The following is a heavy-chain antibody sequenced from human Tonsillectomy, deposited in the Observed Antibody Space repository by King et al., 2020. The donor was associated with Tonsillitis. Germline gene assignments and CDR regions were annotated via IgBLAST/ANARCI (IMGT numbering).Heavy chain of an antibody. CDR1: GFTFSAYG. J-gene: IGHJ4*02. CDR3: ARDRKTGYFFDY. V-gene: IGHV3-33*08. Sequence: VQLVESGGGVVQPGRSLRLSCAASGFTFSAYGMHWVRQAPGKGLEWVAVIWSDGSNKYYGDSVKGRFTISRDNSKNTLYLQMNSLRVEYTAVYYCARDRKTGYFFDYWGQGTLVTVSS. D-gene: IGHD1-1*01. CDR2: IWSDGSNK.